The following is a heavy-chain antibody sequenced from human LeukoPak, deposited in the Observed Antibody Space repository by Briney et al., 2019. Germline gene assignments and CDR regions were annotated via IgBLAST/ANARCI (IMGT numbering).Heavy chain of an antibody. CDR3: AKVGYSGSSRYFDC. CDR2: ISGSSNYI. V-gene: IGHV3-21*04. J-gene: IGHJ4*02. Sequence: KPGGSLRLSCAASGFTFSSYSMNWVRQAPGKGLEWVSSISGSSNYIYYAGSVKGRFTISRDNAKNSLYLQMNSLRAEDTAVYYCAKVGYSGSSRYFDCWGQGTLVTVSS. D-gene: IGHD1-26*01. CDR1: GFTFSSYS.